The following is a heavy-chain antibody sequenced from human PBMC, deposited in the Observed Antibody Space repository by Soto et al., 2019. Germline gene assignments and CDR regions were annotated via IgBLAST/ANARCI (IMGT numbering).Heavy chain of an antibody. CDR3: ARESEDLTSNFDY. V-gene: IGHV3-21*06. J-gene: IGHJ4*02. Sequence: PGGSLRLSCAASGFTFTRYSMNWVRQAPGKGLEWVSSISSTTNIYYGDSMKGRFTISRDNAKNSLYPEMNSLRAEDTAVYYCARESEDLTSNFDYWGQGTLVTVSS. CDR2: ISSTTNI. CDR1: GFTFTRYS.